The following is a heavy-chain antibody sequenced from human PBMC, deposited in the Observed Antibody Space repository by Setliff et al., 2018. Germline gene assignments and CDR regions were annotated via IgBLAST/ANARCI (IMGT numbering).Heavy chain of an antibody. Sequence: SETLSLTCAVSGYSINSDCFWGWIRQPPGKGLEWIGTISHSGSTSYNSSLKSRVTMSVDTSKNQFFLKLSSVTAADTAVYYCVRGFTIFGVVKLERWFEPWGQGTLVTVSS. CDR3: VRGFTIFGVVKLERWFEP. CDR2: ISHSGST. D-gene: IGHD3-3*01. CDR1: GYSINSDCF. V-gene: IGHV4-38-2*01. J-gene: IGHJ5*02.